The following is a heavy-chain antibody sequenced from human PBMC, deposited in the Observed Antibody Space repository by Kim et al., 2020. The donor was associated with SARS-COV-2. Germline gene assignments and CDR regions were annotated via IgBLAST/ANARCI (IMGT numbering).Heavy chain of an antibody. V-gene: IGHV3-7*03. D-gene: IGHD4-4*01. J-gene: IGHJ4*02. CDR3: ARVSPTHDYSTYSPFDY. CDR2: IKQDGSEK. CDR1: GFTFSNYW. Sequence: GGSLRLSCAASGFTFSNYWMSWVRQAPGKGLEWVANIKQDGSEKDSVDSLKGRFTISRDNARNSLFLQMNGLRADDTAVYYCARVSPTHDYSTYSPFDYWRQGTLVTVSS.